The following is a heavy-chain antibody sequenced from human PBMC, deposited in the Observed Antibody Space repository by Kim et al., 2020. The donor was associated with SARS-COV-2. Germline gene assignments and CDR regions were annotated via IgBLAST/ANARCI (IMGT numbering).Heavy chain of an antibody. CDR2: VTWDGGTT. Sequence: GGSLRLSCAASGLTFDDYNMHWVRQAPGMGLEWVSVVTWDGGTTYYADSVKGRFTISRDNSKNSLYLQMNSLRTEDTAFYYCATCSQKVGSSWCLDVWGQGTTVTVSS. CDR1: GLTFDDYN. J-gene: IGHJ6*02. V-gene: IGHV3-43*01. CDR3: ATCSQKVGSSWCLDV. D-gene: IGHD6-13*01.